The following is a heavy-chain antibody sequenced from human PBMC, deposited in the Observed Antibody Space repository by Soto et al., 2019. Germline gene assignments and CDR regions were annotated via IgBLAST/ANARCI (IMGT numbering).Heavy chain of an antibody. Sequence: GGSLRHSCAASGFTVSSNYMSGVREAPGKGLEWVSVIYSGGGTYYADSVKGRFTISRDNSKNTLYLQMNSPRAEDTAVYYCARVVVEMAPRGYYYGMDVWGQGTTVTVSS. CDR3: ARVVVEMAPRGYYYGMDV. CDR1: GFTVSSNY. CDR2: IYSGGGT. J-gene: IGHJ6*02. D-gene: IGHD2-2*01. V-gene: IGHV3-53*01.